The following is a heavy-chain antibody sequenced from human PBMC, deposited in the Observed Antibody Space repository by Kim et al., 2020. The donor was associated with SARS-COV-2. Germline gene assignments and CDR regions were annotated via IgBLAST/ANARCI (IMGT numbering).Heavy chain of an antibody. CDR3: ARGLALNGGYDWGLDY. CDR1: GGSISGHY. J-gene: IGHJ4*02. CDR2: MYTSGDT. V-gene: IGHV4-4*07. D-gene: IGHD5-12*01. Sequence: LETLSLTCSVSGGSISGHYWTWIRQPAGKGLEWIGRMYTSGDTDYNPSLRSRVTMSLDRSRNQFSLKLSSVTAADTALYYCARGLALNGGYDWGLDYWGRGALVTVSA.